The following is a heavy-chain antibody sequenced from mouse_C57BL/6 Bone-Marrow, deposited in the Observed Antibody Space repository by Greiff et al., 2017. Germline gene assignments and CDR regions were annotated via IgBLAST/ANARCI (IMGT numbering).Heavy chain of an antibody. J-gene: IGHJ3*01. D-gene: IGHD2-4*01. CDR1: GFTFSSYA. CDR2: ISDGGSYT. V-gene: IGHV5-4*01. Sequence: EVQLVESGGGLVKPGGSLKLSCAASGFTFSSYAMSWVRQTPEKRLEWVATISDGGSYTYYPDNVKGRFTISRDNAKNNLYLQMSHLKSEDTAMYYCARVSLYYDYDDGWFAYWGQGTLVTVSA. CDR3: ARVSLYYDYDDGWFAY.